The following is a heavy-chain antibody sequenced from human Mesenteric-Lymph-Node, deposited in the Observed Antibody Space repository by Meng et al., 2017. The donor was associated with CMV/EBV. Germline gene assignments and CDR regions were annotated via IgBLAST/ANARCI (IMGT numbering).Heavy chain of an antibody. CDR2: IYGTGIT. Sequence: QVQLPEAGPGLVKPSETLLLTCIVSGVSVTSGAYHWSWIRQSPGKGLEWIGYIYGTGITIYNPSLKSRVTILLETSKNQFSLKLNSVTTADTAVYYCAKSRSSTPGIVDDWGQGTLVTVSS. CDR1: GVSVTSGAYH. J-gene: IGHJ4*02. CDR3: AKSRSSTPGIVDD. V-gene: IGHV4-61*08. D-gene: IGHD2/OR15-2a*01.